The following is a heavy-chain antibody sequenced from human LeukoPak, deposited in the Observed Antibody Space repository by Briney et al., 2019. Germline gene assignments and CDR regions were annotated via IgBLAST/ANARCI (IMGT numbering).Heavy chain of an antibody. Sequence: PGGSLRLSCTASGFIFSGSWMTWIRQAQGKGLEWVAIIKKDGSEKYYVDSMKGRFTISRDNAKNSLFLQMNSLRAEDTAIYYCTTDTWYSAGHWGQGTLVTVSS. J-gene: IGHJ4*02. CDR3: TTDTWYSAGH. D-gene: IGHD2-15*01. CDR1: GFIFSGSW. V-gene: IGHV3-7*03. CDR2: IKKDGSEK.